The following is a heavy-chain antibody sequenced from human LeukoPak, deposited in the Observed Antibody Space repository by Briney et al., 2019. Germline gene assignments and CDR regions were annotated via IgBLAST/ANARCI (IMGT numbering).Heavy chain of an antibody. J-gene: IGHJ4*02. V-gene: IGHV4-4*09. D-gene: IGHD3-16*01. CDR1: GGSISSYY. Sequence: SETLSLTCSVSGGSISSYYWSWIRQPPGKGLEWIGYIYTSGSTNYNPSLKSRVTISVDTSKNQFSLKLSSVTAADTAVYYCARHTSNFDYWGQGTLVTVSS. CDR2: IYTSGST. CDR3: ARHTSNFDY.